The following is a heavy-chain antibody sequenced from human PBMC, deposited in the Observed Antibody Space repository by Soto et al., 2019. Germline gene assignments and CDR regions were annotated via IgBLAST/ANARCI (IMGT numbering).Heavy chain of an antibody. CDR1: GGSFSGYY. J-gene: IGHJ4*02. Sequence: QVQLQQWGAGLLKPSETLSLTCAVYGGSFSGYYWSWIRQPPGKGLEWIGEISHSGSTNYNPSLKSRVTISVDTSKNQFSLQLSSVTAADTAVYYCARDPGVTGFDYWGQGTLVTVSS. CDR2: ISHSGST. D-gene: IGHD2-21*02. V-gene: IGHV4-34*01. CDR3: ARDPGVTGFDY.